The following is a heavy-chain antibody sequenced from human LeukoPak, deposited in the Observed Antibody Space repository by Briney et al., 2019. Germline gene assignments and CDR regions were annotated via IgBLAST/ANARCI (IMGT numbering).Heavy chain of an antibody. J-gene: IGHJ3*02. CDR3: ARHAVIVGAQVRAFDI. V-gene: IGHV5-10-1*01. D-gene: IGHD1-26*01. CDR1: GYSFTSYW. Sequence: GESLKISCKGSGYSFTSYWISWVRQMPGKGLEWMGRIDPSDSYTNYSPSFQGHVTISADKSISTAYLQWSSLKASDTAMYYCARHAVIVGAQVRAFDIWGQGTMVTVSS. CDR2: IDPSDSYT.